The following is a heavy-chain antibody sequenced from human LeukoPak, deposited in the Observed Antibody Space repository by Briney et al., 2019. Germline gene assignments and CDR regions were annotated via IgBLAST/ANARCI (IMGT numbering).Heavy chain of an antibody. J-gene: IGHJ4*02. Sequence: RGSPRVSCAASGFIFSTYDMHWVRQAPGKGLEWVAVISREGGIAYHADSVKGRFTISRDNSKNTLYLQMNSLRADDTAVYYCARHFTTGSIDHWGQGNLVSASS. CDR1: GFIFSTYD. CDR3: ARHFTTGSIDH. CDR2: ISREGGIA. V-gene: IGHV3-30-3*01. D-gene: IGHD3-9*01.